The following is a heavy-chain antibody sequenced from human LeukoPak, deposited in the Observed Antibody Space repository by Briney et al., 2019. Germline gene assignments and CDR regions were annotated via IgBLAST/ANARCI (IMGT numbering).Heavy chain of an antibody. V-gene: IGHV3-30*02. CDR3: VRNNNNDY. D-gene: IGHD2/OR15-2a*01. CDR1: GFTFSSHA. CDR2: ISYDGSTK. Sequence: PGGSLRLSRAASGFTFSSHAMHWVRQAPGKGLGWVAFISYDGSTKTYADSVKGRFTTSRDISLHLQMNSLRAEDTAVYYCVRNNNNDYWGQGTLVTVSS. J-gene: IGHJ4*02.